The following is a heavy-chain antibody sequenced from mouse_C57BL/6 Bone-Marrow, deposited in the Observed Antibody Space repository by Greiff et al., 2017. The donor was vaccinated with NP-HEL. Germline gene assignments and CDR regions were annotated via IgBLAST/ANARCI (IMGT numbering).Heavy chain of an antibody. D-gene: IGHD1-1*01. V-gene: IGHV1-52*01. CDR3: ARGSGYGSSLFAY. CDR2: IDPSDSET. J-gene: IGHJ3*01. CDR1: GYTFTSYW. Sequence: QVQLQQPGAELVRPGSSVKLSCKASGYTFTSYWMHWVKQRPIQGLEWIGNIDPSDSETHYNQKFKDKATLTVDKSSSTAYMQLSSLTSEDSAVYYCARGSGYGSSLFAYWGQGTLVTVSA.